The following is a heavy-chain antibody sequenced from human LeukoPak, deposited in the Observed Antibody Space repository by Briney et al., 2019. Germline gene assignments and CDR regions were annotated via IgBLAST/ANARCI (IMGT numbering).Heavy chain of an antibody. Sequence: SETLSLTCTVSGGSISSYYWSWIRQPPGKGLEWIGYIYYSGSTYYNPSLKSRVTISVDTSKNQFSLKLSSVTAADTAVYYCARRSYYYDSSGYYIFDYWGQGTLVTVSS. CDR3: ARRSYYYDSSGYYIFDY. CDR1: GGSISSYY. CDR2: IYYSGST. D-gene: IGHD3-22*01. J-gene: IGHJ4*02. V-gene: IGHV4-59*08.